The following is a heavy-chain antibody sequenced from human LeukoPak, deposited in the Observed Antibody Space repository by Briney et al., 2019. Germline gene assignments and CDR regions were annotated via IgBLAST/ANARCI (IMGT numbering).Heavy chain of an antibody. CDR3: ARVRYYYDSSGSQYNWFDP. CDR2: IYYSGST. Sequence: SETLSLTCTVSGGSISSYYWSWIQQPPGKGLEWIGYIYYSGSTNYNPSLKSRVTISVDTSKNQFSLKLSSVTAADTAVYYCARVRYYYDSSGSQYNWFDPWGQGTLVTVSS. J-gene: IGHJ5*02. V-gene: IGHV4-59*01. CDR1: GGSISSYY. D-gene: IGHD3-22*01.